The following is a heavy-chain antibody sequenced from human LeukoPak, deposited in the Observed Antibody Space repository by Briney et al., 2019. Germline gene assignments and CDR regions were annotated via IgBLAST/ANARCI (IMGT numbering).Heavy chain of an antibody. CDR1: GFTFSDYY. Sequence: GGSLRLSCAASGFTFSDYYMSWIRQAPGEGLEWISYISGSDNSIYYADSMKGRFAISRDNAKNSLYLQMSSLRDEDTAVYYCARARNGYNDYWGQGTLVTVSS. D-gene: IGHD5-24*01. CDR3: ARARNGYNDY. J-gene: IGHJ4*02. V-gene: IGHV3-11*01. CDR2: ISGSDNSI.